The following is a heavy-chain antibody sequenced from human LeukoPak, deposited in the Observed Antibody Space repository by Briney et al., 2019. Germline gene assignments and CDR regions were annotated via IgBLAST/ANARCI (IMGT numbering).Heavy chain of an antibody. Sequence: ASVKVSCKASGYTFTSYDINWVGQATGQGLEWMGWMNPNSGNTGYAQKFQGRVTITADKSTSTAYMELSSLRSEDTAVYYCARGVVRSYYYMDVWGKGTTVTVSS. CDR2: MNPNSGNT. J-gene: IGHJ6*03. V-gene: IGHV1-8*01. D-gene: IGHD3-22*01. CDR3: ARGVVRSYYYMDV. CDR1: GYTFTSYD.